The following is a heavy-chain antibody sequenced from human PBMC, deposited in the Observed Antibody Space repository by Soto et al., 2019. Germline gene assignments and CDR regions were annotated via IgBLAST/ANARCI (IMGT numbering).Heavy chain of an antibody. V-gene: IGHV3-23*01. Sequence: GGSLRLSCAASGFAFSRYAMTWVRQAPEKGLEWVSVMSGSGNYIRYADSVKGRFTISRDNSKSTVYLHMNSLRATDTAVYYCAKDGDYGAFFDYWGQGILVTVSS. CDR2: MSGSGNYI. CDR1: GFAFSRYA. D-gene: IGHD4-17*01. J-gene: IGHJ4*02. CDR3: AKDGDYGAFFDY.